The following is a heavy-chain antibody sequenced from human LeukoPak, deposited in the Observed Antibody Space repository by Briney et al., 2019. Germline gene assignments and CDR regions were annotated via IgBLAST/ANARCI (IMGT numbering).Heavy chain of an antibody. CDR3: ARVRGSSWYGLDYYYYMDV. V-gene: IGHV1-18*01. D-gene: IGHD6-13*01. J-gene: IGHJ6*03. CDR1: GYTFTSYG. CDR2: ISAYNGNT. Sequence: ASVKVSCKASGYTFTSYGISWVRQAPGQGLEWMGWISAYNGNTNYAQKLQGRVTMTTDTSTSTAYMELRSLRSDDTAVYYCARVRGSSWYGLDYYYYMDVWGKGTTVTVSS.